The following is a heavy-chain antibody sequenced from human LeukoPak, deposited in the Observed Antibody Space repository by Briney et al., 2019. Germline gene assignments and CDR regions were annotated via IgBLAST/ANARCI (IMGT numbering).Heavy chain of an antibody. J-gene: IGHJ3*02. CDR2: IYYSGST. CDR1: GGSISSGDYY. V-gene: IGHV4-30-4*01. CDR3: ARRGKERITIFGVGNDAFDI. Sequence: PSETLSLTCTVSGGSISSGDYYWSWIRQPPGKGLEWIGYIYYSGSTYYNPSLKSRVTISVDTSKNQFSLKLSSVTAADTAVYYCARRGKERITIFGVGNDAFDIWGQGTMVTVSS. D-gene: IGHD3-3*01.